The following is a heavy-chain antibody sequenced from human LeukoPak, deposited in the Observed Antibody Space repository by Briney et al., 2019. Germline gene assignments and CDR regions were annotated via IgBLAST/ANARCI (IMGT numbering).Heavy chain of an antibody. Sequence: GASVKVSCKTSGYTFTSYYMHWVRQAPGQGLEWMGIINPSGGSTSYAQKFQGRVTMTRDTSTSTVHMELSSLRSEDTTVYYCARDRDYGGKVYAFDIWGQGTMVTVSS. V-gene: IGHV1-46*01. CDR1: GYTFTSYY. CDR2: INPSGGST. D-gene: IGHD4-23*01. CDR3: ARDRDYGGKVYAFDI. J-gene: IGHJ3*02.